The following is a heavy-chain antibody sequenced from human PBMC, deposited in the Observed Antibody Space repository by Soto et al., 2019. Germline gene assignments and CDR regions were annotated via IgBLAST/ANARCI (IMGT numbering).Heavy chain of an antibody. D-gene: IGHD3-10*01. J-gene: IGHJ4*02. V-gene: IGHV4-59*01. Sequence: EILSLNWTVAGGCMSSYYWIWIRHPPGKGLEWIGYIYYSGSTNYNPSLNTRVTISVDTSKNQLSLKPSSVTAADTAVYYCARFGSGSYYNEYYFEYWGQGTLVTVSS. CDR3: ARFGSGSYYNEYYFEY. CDR1: GGCMSSYY. CDR2: IYYSGST.